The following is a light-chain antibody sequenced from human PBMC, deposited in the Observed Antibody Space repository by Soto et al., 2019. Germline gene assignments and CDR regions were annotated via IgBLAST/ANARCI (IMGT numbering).Light chain of an antibody. V-gene: IGLV2-14*01. CDR3: SSYTSSSTPDV. CDR1: SSDVGGYNY. J-gene: IGLJ1*01. Sequence: QSALTQPASVSGSPGQSITISCTGTSSDVGGYNYVSWYQQHPGKAPKLMIYDVSNRPSGVSNLFSASKSGNTASLTISGLQAEDEADYYYSSYTSSSTPDVFGTGTKLTVL. CDR2: DVS.